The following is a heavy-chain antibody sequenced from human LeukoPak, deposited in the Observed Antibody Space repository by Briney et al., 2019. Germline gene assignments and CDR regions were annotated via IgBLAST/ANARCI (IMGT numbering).Heavy chain of an antibody. CDR3: ARGVVTTDTTYYYYYYMDV. CDR2: IYYSGST. V-gene: IGHV4-30-4*07. D-gene: IGHD2-21*02. J-gene: IGHJ6*03. Sequence: SQTLSLTCAVSGGSISSGGYSWSWIRQPPGKGLEWIGYIYYSGSTYYNPSLKSRVTISVDTSKNQFSLKLSSVTAADTAVYYCARGVVTTDTTYYYYYYMDVWGKGTTVTVSS. CDR1: GGSISSGGYS.